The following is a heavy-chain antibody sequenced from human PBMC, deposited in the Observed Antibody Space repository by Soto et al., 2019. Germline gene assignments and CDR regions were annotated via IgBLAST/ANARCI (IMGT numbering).Heavy chain of an antibody. CDR2: IKSKTDGGTT. CDR3: TTSLRVGGGNAFDY. V-gene: IGHV3-15*01. J-gene: IGHJ4*02. D-gene: IGHD3-16*01. Sequence: GGSLRLSCAASGFTFSNAWMSWVRQAPGKGLEWVGRIKSKTDGGTTDYAAPVEGRFTISRDDSKNTLYLQMNSLKTEDTAVYYGTTSLRVGGGNAFDYWGQGTLVTVSS. CDR1: GFTFSNAW.